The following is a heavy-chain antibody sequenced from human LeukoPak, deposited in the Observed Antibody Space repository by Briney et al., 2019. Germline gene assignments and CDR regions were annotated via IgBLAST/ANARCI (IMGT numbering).Heavy chain of an antibody. CDR3: VRHEATIDF. CDR1: GFTFSDSG. V-gene: IGHV3-73*01. Sequence: GGSLRLSCAASGFTFSDSGIQWARQASGKGLEWVGHVRRKAHNYATAYAASVEGRFTISRDDSKNTAYLQMNNLKTDDTAVYYCVRHEATIDFWGQGTLVTVSS. J-gene: IGHJ4*02. CDR2: VRRKAHNYAT.